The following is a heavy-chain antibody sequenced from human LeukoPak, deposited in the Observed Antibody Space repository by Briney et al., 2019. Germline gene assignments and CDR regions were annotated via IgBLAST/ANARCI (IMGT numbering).Heavy chain of an antibody. Sequence: GGSLRLSCAVSGLIFNTYEMNWVRQAPGKGLEWVSYISSSGSTIYYADSVKGRFTISRDNAKNSLYLQMNSLRAEDTAVYYCAELGITMIGGAWGKGTTVTISS. V-gene: IGHV3-48*03. J-gene: IGHJ6*04. CDR2: ISSSGSTI. CDR3: AELGITMIGGA. D-gene: IGHD3-10*02. CDR1: GLIFNTYE.